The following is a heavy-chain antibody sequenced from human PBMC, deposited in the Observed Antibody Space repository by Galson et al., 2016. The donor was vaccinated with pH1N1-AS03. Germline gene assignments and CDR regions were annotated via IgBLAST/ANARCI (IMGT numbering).Heavy chain of an antibody. CDR2: IFPGDSDT. V-gene: IGHV5-51*03. D-gene: IGHD3-22*01. J-gene: IGHJ3*01. CDR3: AGPAHYDSSGRDALDV. Sequence: QSGAEVKKPGDSLKISCKSSGYGFNGYWTGWVRQMPGKGLGWMGIIFPGDSDTRYSPSFQGQVTISADKSTRTTYLQWRSLKASDTAIYYCAGPAHYDSSGRDALDVWGQGTMLIVSS. CDR1: GYGFNGYW.